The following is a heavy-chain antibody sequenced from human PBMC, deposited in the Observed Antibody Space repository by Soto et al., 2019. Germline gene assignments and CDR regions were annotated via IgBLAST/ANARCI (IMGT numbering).Heavy chain of an antibody. CDR1: GGSISSGGYY. V-gene: IGHV4-31*03. Sequence: QVQLQESGPGLVKPSQTLSLTCTVSGGSISSGGYYWSWIRQHPGKGLEWIGYIYYCGSTHYNPSLMTRVTISVDTSKNQFSLKLSSVTAADTAVYYCARALTTVTLFDPWGQGTLVTVSS. D-gene: IGHD4-17*01. J-gene: IGHJ5*02. CDR3: ARALTTVTLFDP. CDR2: IYYCGST.